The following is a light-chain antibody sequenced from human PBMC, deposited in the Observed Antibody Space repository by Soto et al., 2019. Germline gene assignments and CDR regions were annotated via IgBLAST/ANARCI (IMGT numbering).Light chain of an antibody. Sequence: DIQMTQSPSSLSASVGDRVIITCQASQDIYNYLNWYQQKPGKAPKLLIYDASNLETGVPSRFSGTGSGTDFTFTISSLQPEDVATYYCQQYDNLLLTFGGGTKVEIK. CDR3: QQYDNLLLT. J-gene: IGKJ4*01. CDR1: QDIYNY. V-gene: IGKV1-33*01. CDR2: DAS.